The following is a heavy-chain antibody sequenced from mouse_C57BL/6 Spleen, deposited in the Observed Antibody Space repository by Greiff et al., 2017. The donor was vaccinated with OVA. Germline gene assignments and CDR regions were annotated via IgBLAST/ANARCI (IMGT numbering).Heavy chain of an antibody. J-gene: IGHJ4*01. D-gene: IGHD3-1*01. CDR3: ARGGSSDAMDY. Sequence: VKLQQPGAELVMPGASVKLSCKASGYTFTSYWMHWVKQRPGQGLEWIGEIDPSDSYTNYNQKFKGKSTLTVDKSSSTAYMQLSSLTSEDSAVYYCARGGSSDAMDYWGQGTSVTVSS. CDR2: IDPSDSYT. V-gene: IGHV1-69*01. CDR1: GYTFTSYW.